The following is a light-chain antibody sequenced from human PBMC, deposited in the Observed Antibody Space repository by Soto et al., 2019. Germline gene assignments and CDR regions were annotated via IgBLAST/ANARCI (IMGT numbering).Light chain of an antibody. CDR2: QDS. CDR1: KLGDKY. J-gene: IGLJ1*01. Sequence: SCELTQPPSVSVSPGQTASITCSGDKLGDKYACWYQQKPGQSPVLVIYQDSKRPSGIPERFSGSNSGNTATLTISGTQAMDEADYYCQAWDSSYYVFGTGTKLTVL. CDR3: QAWDSSYYV. V-gene: IGLV3-1*01.